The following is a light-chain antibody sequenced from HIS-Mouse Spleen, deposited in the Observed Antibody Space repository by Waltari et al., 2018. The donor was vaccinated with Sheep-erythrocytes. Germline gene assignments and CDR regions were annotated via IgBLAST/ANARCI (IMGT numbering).Light chain of an antibody. CDR1: NLGDKY. Sequence: SYELTQPPSVSASPGQTASITCSGDNLGDKYACWYHQKPGQSPVLVIYQDSKRPSGIPERFPGSNAGNTATLTISGTQAMDEADDYCQAWDSSTVVFGGGTKLTVL. V-gene: IGLV3-1*01. J-gene: IGLJ2*01. CDR2: QDS. CDR3: QAWDSSTVV.